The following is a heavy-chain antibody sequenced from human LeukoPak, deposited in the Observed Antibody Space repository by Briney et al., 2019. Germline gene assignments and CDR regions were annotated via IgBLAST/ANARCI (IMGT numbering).Heavy chain of an antibody. Sequence: SETLSLTRTVSGGSISSYYWSWIRQPPGKGLEWIGYIYYSGSTNYNPSLKSRVTISVDTSKNQFSLKLSSVTAADTAVYYCARGGGPLAARLPFDYWGQGTLVTVSS. CDR1: GGSISSYY. D-gene: IGHD3-10*01. J-gene: IGHJ4*02. CDR3: ARGGGPLAARLPFDY. CDR2: IYYSGST. V-gene: IGHV4-59*01.